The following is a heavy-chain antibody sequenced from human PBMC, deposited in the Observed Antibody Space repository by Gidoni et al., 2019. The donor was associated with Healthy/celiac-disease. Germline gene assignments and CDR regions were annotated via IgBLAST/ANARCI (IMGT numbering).Heavy chain of an antibody. D-gene: IGHD1-26*01. Sequence: QVQLVQSGAEVKKPGAAVKVSCKVSGYTLTELSRHWVRQAPGKELEWMGGFDPEDSGSIYAQTFQGRVTMTEDTSTDTAYMELSSLRSEDTAVYYCATEVRVGATTVIDYWGQGTLVTVSS. CDR1: GYTLTELS. CDR2: FDPEDSGS. V-gene: IGHV1-24*01. CDR3: ATEVRVGATTVIDY. J-gene: IGHJ4*02.